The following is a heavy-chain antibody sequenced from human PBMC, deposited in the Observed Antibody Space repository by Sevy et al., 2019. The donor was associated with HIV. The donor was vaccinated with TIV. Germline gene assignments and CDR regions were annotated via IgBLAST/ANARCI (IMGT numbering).Heavy chain of an antibody. CDR3: ARDLRSGSYGYDAFDI. CDR1: GFTFSSYA. D-gene: IGHD3-10*01. V-gene: IGHV3-23*01. J-gene: IGHJ3*02. CDR2: ISGSGDST. Sequence: GGSLRLSCAASGFTFSSYAMSWVRQAPGKGLEWVSVISGSGDSTYYVDSVKGRFTISRDNAKNSLYLQMNSLRAEDTAVYYCARDLRSGSYGYDAFDIWGQGTMVTVSS.